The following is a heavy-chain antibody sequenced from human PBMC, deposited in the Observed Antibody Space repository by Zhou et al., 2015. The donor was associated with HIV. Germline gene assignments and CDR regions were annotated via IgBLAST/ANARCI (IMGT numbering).Heavy chain of an antibody. J-gene: IGHJ6*02. CDR2: ISWNSANI. V-gene: IGHV3-9*01. CDR3: AKEGGIGEGRGMDV. CDR1: GFTFDDYA. Sequence: EVQLVESGGGLAQPGRSLRLSCVGSGFTFDDYAMHWVRVTPGKGLEWVSGISWNSANINYADSVKGRFTIFRDNAKNSLTLQMNSLKGEDTAVYYCAKEGGIGEGRGMDVWGQGTTVIVSS. D-gene: IGHD6-13*01.